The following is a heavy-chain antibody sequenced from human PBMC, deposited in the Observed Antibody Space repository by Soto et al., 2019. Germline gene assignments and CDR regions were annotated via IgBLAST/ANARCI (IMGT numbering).Heavy chain of an antibody. CDR1: GDSLGNYY. Sequence: SETLSLTCTVSGDSLGNYYWFWIRQPVGKGLEWIGRVSSSGNTNANPTLNSRATMSIDTSKNQFSLRLRSVTAADTAVYYCDRSDYEILTGSYDMDAWCQGTTFTVSS. J-gene: IGHJ6*02. CDR3: DRSDYEILTGSYDMDA. V-gene: IGHV4-4*07. CDR2: VSSSGNT. D-gene: IGHD3-9*01.